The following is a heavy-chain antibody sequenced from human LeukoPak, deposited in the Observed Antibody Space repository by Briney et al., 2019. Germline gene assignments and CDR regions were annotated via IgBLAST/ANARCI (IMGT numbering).Heavy chain of an antibody. Sequence: ASVKVSCKASGYTFTVNYIHCVRQAPGQGLEWMGWINPNSGGTNYAQNFQGRVTMTRDTSISTAYMELSRLRSDDTAVYYCARFAYDSSGFGGIDWFDPWGQGTLVTVSS. V-gene: IGHV1-2*02. CDR2: INPNSGGT. CDR1: GYTFTVNY. D-gene: IGHD3-22*01. J-gene: IGHJ5*02. CDR3: ARFAYDSSGFGGIDWFDP.